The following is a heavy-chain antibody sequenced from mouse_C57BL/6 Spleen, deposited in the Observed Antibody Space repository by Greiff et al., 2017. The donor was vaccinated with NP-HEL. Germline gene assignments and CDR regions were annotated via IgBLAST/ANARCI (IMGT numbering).Heavy chain of an antibody. J-gene: IGHJ2*01. Sequence: VQLQQSGPVLVKPGASVKMSCKASGYTFTDYYMNWVKQSHGKSLEWIGVINPYNGGTSYNQKFKGKATLTVDKSSSTAYMELNSLTSEDSAVYYCARREDYVDYWGQGTTLTVSS. V-gene: IGHV1-19*01. CDR3: ARREDYVDY. CDR2: INPYNGGT. D-gene: IGHD2-4*01. CDR1: GYTFTDYY.